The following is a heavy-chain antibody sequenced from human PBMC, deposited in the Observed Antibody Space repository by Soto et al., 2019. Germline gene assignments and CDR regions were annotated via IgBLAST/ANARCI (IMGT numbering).Heavy chain of an antibody. V-gene: IGHV4-31*03. CDR1: GGAISSGGYY. D-gene: IGHD1-26*01. CDR2: IYYSGST. J-gene: IGHJ4*02. CDR3: ARSEPYSGSYFYFDY. Sequence: QVQLQESGPGLAKPSQTLSLTCTFSGGAISSGGYYWRWVRQHPGKGLEWIGYIYYSGSTYYNPSLKRRVTRAVDTSKNQFSLKLSSVTAADTAVYYCARSEPYSGSYFYFDYWGQGTLVTVSA.